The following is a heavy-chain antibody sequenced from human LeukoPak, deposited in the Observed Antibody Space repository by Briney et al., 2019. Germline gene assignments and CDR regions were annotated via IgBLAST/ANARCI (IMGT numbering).Heavy chain of an antibody. D-gene: IGHD1-26*01. CDR2: IVVGSGNT. V-gene: IGHV1-58*02. CDR3: ARATNFYYYYGMDV. J-gene: IGHJ6*02. Sequence: SVKVSCKASGFTFSSSAMQWVRQARGQRLEWMGWIVVGSGNTNYAQKFQGRVTMTRDTSTSTVYMELSSQRSEDTAVYYCARATNFYYYYGMDVWGQGTTVTVSS. CDR1: GFTFSSSA.